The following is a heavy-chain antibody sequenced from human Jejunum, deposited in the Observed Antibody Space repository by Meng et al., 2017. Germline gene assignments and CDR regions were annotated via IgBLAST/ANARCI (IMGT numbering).Heavy chain of an antibody. Sequence: QGGVVGSGGGLVCAGWSLRFSFAVSGFTFGGYAMHWVGQVPGKGLEWVATISDVGSDEADSVQGRFTISRDNSKNTLYLQMNSLRADDTAVYYCARGSPPDSWGQGTLVTVSS. CDR1: GFTFGGYA. V-gene: IGHV3-30*01. CDR3: ARGSPPDS. J-gene: IGHJ4*02. CDR2: ISDVGSD.